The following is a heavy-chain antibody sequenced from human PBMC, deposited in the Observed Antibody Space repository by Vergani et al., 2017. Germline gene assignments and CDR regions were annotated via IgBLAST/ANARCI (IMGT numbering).Heavy chain of an antibody. Sequence: QLQLQESGPGLVKPSETLSLTCTVSGGSISSSSYYWGWIRQPPGKGLEWIGRIHYSGSTYYNPSLKSRVTISVDTSKNQFSRKLSSVTAADTAVYYCARPREYDSRGGGGYVDYWGQGTLVTGSS. V-gene: IGHV4-39*01. D-gene: IGHD3-22*01. CDR2: IHYSGST. J-gene: IGHJ4*02. CDR1: GGSISSSSYY. CDR3: ARPREYDSRGGGGYVDY.